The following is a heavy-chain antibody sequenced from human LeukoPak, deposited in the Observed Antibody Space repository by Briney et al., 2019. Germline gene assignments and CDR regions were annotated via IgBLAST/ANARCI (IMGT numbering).Heavy chain of an antibody. CDR3: ARDGSAPTPDAFDI. Sequence: ASVKVSCKASGGTFSSYAISWVRQAPGQGLEWMGGIIPIFGTANYAQKFQGRVTITTDESTSTAYTELSSLRSEDTAVYYCARDGSAPTPDAFDIWGQGTMVTVS. CDR1: GGTFSSYA. V-gene: IGHV1-69*05. J-gene: IGHJ3*02. CDR2: IIPIFGTA. D-gene: IGHD2-15*01.